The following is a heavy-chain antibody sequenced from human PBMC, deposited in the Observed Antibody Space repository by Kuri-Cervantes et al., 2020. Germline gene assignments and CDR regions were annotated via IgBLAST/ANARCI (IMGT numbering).Heavy chain of an antibody. CDR3: AKGDTAMAFLVDY. J-gene: IGHJ4*02. V-gene: IGHV3-30*18. CDR2: ISYDGSNK. Sequence: GESLKISCAASGFTFDDYGMSWVRQAPGKGLEWVAVISYDGSNKYYADSVKGRFTISRDNSKNTLYLQMNSLRAEDTAVYYCAKGDTAMAFLVDYWGQGTLVTVSS. CDR1: GFTFDDYG. D-gene: IGHD5-18*01.